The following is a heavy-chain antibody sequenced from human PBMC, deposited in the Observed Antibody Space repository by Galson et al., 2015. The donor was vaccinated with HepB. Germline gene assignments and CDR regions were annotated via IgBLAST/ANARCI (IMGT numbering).Heavy chain of an antibody. Sequence: SLRLSCAASGFTFSNYWMHWVRQAPGEGLVWVSRINSDGTIMSYADSVKGRFTISRDNAKNTLYLQMNSLRADDTAVYYCSKWADVWGQGTTVTVSS. D-gene: IGHD2-8*01. CDR2: INSDGTIM. CDR3: SKWADV. CDR1: GFTFSNYW. V-gene: IGHV3-74*01. J-gene: IGHJ6*02.